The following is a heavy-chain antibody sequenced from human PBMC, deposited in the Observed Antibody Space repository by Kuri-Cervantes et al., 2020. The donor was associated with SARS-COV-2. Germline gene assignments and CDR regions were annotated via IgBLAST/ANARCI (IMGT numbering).Heavy chain of an antibody. CDR1: GFTVSSNY. J-gene: IGHJ5*02. CDR2: IYSGGST. Sequence: GGSLRLSCAASGFTVSSNYMSWVRQAPGKGLEWVSVIYSGGSTYYADSVKGRFTISRDNSKNTLYLQMNSLRAEDTAVYYCARETIVVVPAAPTENWSDPWGQGTLVTVSS. V-gene: IGHV3-66*02. CDR3: ARETIVVVPAAPTENWSDP. D-gene: IGHD2-2*01.